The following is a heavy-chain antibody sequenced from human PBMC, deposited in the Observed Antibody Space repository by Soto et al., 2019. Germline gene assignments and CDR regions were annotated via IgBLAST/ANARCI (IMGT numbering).Heavy chain of an antibody. J-gene: IGHJ4*02. Sequence: QMQLVESGGGVVQPGRSLRLSCAASGFTFSSYGMHWVRQAPGKGLEWVALISYDESKKYYADSVKGRFTISRDNSKNPLDLQMDRLGAEDTGGFFCAKEYRGYAYCGHWGQGTLVTVSS. V-gene: IGHV3-30*18. CDR1: GFTFSSYG. D-gene: IGHD5-12*01. CDR2: ISYDESKK. CDR3: AKEYRGYAYCGH.